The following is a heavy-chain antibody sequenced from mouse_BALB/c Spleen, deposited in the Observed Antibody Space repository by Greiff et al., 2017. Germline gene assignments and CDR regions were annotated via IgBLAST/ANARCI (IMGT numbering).Heavy chain of an antibody. V-gene: IGHV10-1*02. CDR1: GFTFNTYA. Sequence: DVKLVESGGGLVQPKGSLKLSCAASGFTFNTYAMNWVRQAPGKGLEWVARIRSKSNNYATYYADSVKDRFTISRDDSQSMLYLQMNNLKTEDTAMYYCVRQLYDYAGAYWGQGTLVTVSA. J-gene: IGHJ3*01. D-gene: IGHD2-4*01. CDR2: IRSKSNNYAT. CDR3: VRQLYDYAGAY.